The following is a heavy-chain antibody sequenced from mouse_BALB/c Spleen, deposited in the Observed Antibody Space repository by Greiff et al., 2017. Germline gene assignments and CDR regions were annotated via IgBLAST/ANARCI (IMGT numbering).Heavy chain of an antibody. CDR1: GYTFSSYW. J-gene: IGHJ2*01. D-gene: IGHD2-10*02. CDR3: ARSYGNYWGYYFDY. V-gene: IGHV1-9*01. CDR2: ILPGSGST. Sequence: VKLMESGAELMKPGASVKISCKATGYTFSSYWIEWVKQRPGHGLEWIGEILPGSGSTNYNEKFKGKATFTADTSSNTAYMQLSSLTSEDSAVYYCARSYGNYWGYYFDYWGQGTTLTVSS.